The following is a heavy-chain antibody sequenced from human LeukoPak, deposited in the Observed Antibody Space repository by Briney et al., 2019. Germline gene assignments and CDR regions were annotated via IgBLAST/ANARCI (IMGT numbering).Heavy chain of an antibody. V-gene: IGHV3-21*01. CDR1: GFTFSNYN. CDR2: ISSSSSYI. D-gene: IGHD2-21*01. J-gene: IGHJ6*02. CDR3: ARGEFQDGMDV. Sequence: AGGSLRLSCAASGFTFSNYNMNWVRQAPGKGLEWVSSISSSSSYIYYADSVKGRFTIFRDNAKNSLYLQMNSLRAEDTAVYYCARGEFQDGMDVWGQGTTVTVSS.